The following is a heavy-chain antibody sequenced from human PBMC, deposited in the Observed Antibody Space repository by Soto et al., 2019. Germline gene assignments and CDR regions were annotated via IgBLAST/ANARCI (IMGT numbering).Heavy chain of an antibody. Sequence: SETLSLTCAVYGGSFSGYYWSWIRQPPGKGLEWIGEINHSGSTNYNPSLKSRVTISVDTSKNQFSLKLSSVTAADTAVYYCARGAGGSSSWYYWGQGTLVTVSS. J-gene: IGHJ4*02. V-gene: IGHV4-34*01. CDR2: INHSGST. CDR3: ARGAGGSSSWYY. D-gene: IGHD6-13*01. CDR1: GGSFSGYY.